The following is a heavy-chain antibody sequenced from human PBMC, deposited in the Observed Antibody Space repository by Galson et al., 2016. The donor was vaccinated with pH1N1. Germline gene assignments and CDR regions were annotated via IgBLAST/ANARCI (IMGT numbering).Heavy chain of an antibody. CDR3: ARPSRNLGDYAY. CDR2: IYYSGST. CDR1: GGSVGSDCY. Sequence: SETLSLTCTVPGGSVGSDCYWGWIRRPPGKGLEWIGSIYYSGSTYYNPSLGGRVTISMDTSRNQLSLMLTSVTAADTAVYYCARPSRNLGDYAYWGQGTLVAVSS. J-gene: IGHJ4*02. D-gene: IGHD4-17*01. V-gene: IGHV4-39*01.